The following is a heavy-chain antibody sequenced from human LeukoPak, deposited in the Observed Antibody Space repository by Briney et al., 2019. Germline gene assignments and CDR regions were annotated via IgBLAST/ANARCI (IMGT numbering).Heavy chain of an antibody. CDR3: ARYHTDTYYYDSSGYEGY. CDR2: ISAYNGNT. J-gene: IGHJ4*02. D-gene: IGHD3-22*01. Sequence: ASVKVSCKASGYTFTSYGISWVRQAPGQGLEWMGWISAYNGNTNYAQKLQGRVTMTTDTSTSTAYMELRSLRSDDTAVYYCARYHTDTYYYDSSGYEGYWGQGTLVTVSS. V-gene: IGHV1-18*01. CDR1: GYTFTSYG.